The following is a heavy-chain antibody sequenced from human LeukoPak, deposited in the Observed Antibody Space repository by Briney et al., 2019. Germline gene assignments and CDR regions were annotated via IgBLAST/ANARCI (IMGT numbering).Heavy chain of an antibody. V-gene: IGHV1-69*04. J-gene: IGHJ4*02. Sequence: ASVTVSCTASGGTFSSYAISWVRQAPGQGLEWMGRIIPILGIANYAQKFQGRVTITADKSTSTAYMELSSLRSEDTAVYYCAREKIVATIFDYWGQGTLVTVS. CDR1: GGTFSSYA. D-gene: IGHD5-12*01. CDR2: IIPILGIA. CDR3: AREKIVATIFDY.